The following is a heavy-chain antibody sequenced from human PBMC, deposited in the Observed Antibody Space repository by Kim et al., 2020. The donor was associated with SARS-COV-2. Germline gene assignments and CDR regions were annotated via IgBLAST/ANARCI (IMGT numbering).Heavy chain of an antibody. J-gene: IGHJ6*02. CDR1: GGSFSGYY. CDR2: INHSGST. V-gene: IGHV4-34*01. D-gene: IGHD3-22*01. CDR3: ARGAYYYDSSGYRSSATLSMDV. Sequence: SETLSLTCAVYGGSFSGYYWSWIRQPPGKGLEWIGEINHSGSTNYNPSLKSRVTISVDTSKNQFSLKLSSVTAADTAVYYCARGAYYYDSSGYRSSATLSMDVWGQGTTVTVSS.